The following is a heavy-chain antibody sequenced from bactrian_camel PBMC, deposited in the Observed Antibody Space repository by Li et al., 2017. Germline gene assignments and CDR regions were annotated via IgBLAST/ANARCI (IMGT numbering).Heavy chain of an antibody. J-gene: IGHJ6*01. V-gene: IGHV3S53*01. CDR2: IDSDGTT. CDR3: AAVRYGGTWYPLCRARSADFGY. Sequence: HVQLVESGGGPVQAGGSLRLSCKMPKDIFSTYCMGWFRQGPGKEREGVATIDSDGTTVYAESVKGRFTISKDSAKNTLYLQMNSLKPEDTAMYYCAAVRYGGTWYPLCRARSADFGYWGQGTQVTVS. CDR1: KDIFSTYC. D-gene: IGHD6*01.